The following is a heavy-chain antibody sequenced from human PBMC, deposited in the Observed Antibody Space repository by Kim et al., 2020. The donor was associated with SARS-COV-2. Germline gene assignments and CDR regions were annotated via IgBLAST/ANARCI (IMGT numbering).Heavy chain of an antibody. CDR1: GGSISSYY. J-gene: IGHJ4*02. V-gene: IGHV4-59*01. Sequence: SETLSLTCTVSGGSISSYYWSWIRQPPGKGLEWIGYIYYSGSTNYNPSLKSRVTISVDTSKNQFSLKLSSVTAADTAVYYCARYSGSYYFDYWGQGTLVTVSS. CDR2: IYYSGST. D-gene: IGHD1-26*01. CDR3: ARYSGSYYFDY.